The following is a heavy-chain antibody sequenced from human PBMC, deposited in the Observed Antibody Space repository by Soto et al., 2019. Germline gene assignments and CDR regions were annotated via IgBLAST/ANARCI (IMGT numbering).Heavy chain of an antibody. J-gene: IGHJ6*04. CDR1: GDSVSSSSAA. Sequence: SQTLSLTCDISGDSVSSSSAAWNWIRQSPSRGLEWLGRTYYRSKWIHEYTLSMESRITINPDTSKNQFSLHIYSVTPEDTAVYYCAGVVWFRGMDVWGEGTQVTVSS. D-gene: IGHD3-16*01. V-gene: IGHV6-1*01. CDR3: AGVVWFRGMDV. CDR2: TYYRSKWIH.